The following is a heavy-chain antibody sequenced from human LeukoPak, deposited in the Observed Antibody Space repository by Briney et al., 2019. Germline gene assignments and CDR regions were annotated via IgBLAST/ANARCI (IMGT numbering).Heavy chain of an antibody. Sequence: GSLRLSSAASGFTFRNYFMDWVRRAPGKGLVWVGRIKKKADSYTTEYAASVKGRFTISRDDSDSSLYLQMNSLKTEGAAVYYCIRNNWGYVNWDRGTLVSVSS. CDR1: GFTFRNYF. CDR2: IKKKADSYTT. D-gene: IGHD7-27*01. V-gene: IGHV3-72*01. J-gene: IGHJ4*02. CDR3: IRNNWGYVN.